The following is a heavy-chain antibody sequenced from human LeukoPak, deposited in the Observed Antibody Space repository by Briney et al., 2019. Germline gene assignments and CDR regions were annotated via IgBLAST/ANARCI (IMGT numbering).Heavy chain of an antibody. V-gene: IGHV3-23*01. D-gene: IGHD3-22*01. CDR3: ARDLDYYDSSGYFY. CDR2: ISGSGGST. Sequence: GGTLRLSCAASGFTFSSYGMSWVRQAPGKGLEWVSAISGSGGSTYYADSVKGRFTISRDNSKNTLYLQMNSLRAEDTAVYYCARDLDYYDSSGYFYWGQGTLVTVSS. J-gene: IGHJ4*02. CDR1: GFTFSSYG.